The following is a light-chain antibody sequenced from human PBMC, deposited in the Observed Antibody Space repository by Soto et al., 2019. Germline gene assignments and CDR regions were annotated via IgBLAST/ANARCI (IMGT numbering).Light chain of an antibody. Sequence: QSVLTQPASVSGSPGQSITISCTGTSSDVGGYNYVSWYQQHPAKAPKLMIYDVSNRPSGVSDRFSGSKSGNTASLTISGLQAEDEADYYCYSYTSSSTYVFGTGTQLTVL. J-gene: IGLJ1*01. CDR1: SSDVGGYNY. CDR3: YSYTSSSTYV. V-gene: IGLV2-14*01. CDR2: DVS.